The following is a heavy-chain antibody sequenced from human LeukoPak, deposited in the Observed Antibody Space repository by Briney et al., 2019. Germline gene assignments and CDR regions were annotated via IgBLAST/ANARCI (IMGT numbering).Heavy chain of an antibody. CDR1: GYTFTNYD. V-gene: IGHV1-69*04. CDR2: IIPILGIA. Sequence: ASVKVSCKASGYTFTNYDINWVRQATGQGLEWMGRIIPILGIANYAQKFQGRVTITADKSTSTAYMELSSLRSKDTAVYYCARDAYCGGDCHMPYFDYWGQGTLVTVSS. CDR3: ARDAYCGGDCHMPYFDY. J-gene: IGHJ4*02. D-gene: IGHD2-21*02.